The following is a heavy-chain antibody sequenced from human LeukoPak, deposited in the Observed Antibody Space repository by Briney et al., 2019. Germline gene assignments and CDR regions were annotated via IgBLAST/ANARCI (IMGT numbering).Heavy chain of an antibody. CDR1: GCTFDDYA. J-gene: IGHJ4*02. Sequence: PGGSLRLSCAASGCTFDDYAMHWVRQAPGKGLEWVSGISWNSGSIGYADSVKGRFTISRDNAKNSLYLQMNSLRAEDTALYYCAKVASYSGYDCLDYWGQGTLVTVSS. CDR3: AKVASYSGYDCLDY. D-gene: IGHD5-12*01. CDR2: ISWNSGSI. V-gene: IGHV3-9*01.